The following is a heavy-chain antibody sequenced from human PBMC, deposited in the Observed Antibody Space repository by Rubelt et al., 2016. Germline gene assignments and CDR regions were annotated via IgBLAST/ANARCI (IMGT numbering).Heavy chain of an antibody. CDR1: GGSFSGYY. D-gene: IGHD6-19*01. CDR3: ASGSSEWLMDAFDI. J-gene: IGHJ3*02. Sequence: QVQLQQWGAGLLKPSETLSLTCAVYGGSFSGYYWRWIRQPPGKGLAWIGEINHSGSTNYNPSLKSRVTISVDTSKIQFSLKLSSVTAADTAVYYCASGSSEWLMDAFDIWGQGTMVTVSS. CDR2: INHSGST. V-gene: IGHV4-34*01.